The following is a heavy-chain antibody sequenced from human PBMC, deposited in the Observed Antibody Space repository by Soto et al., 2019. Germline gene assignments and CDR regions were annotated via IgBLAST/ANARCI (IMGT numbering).Heavy chain of an antibody. CDR2: IYHSGST. CDR3: ARESGYYAYFDY. D-gene: IGHD3-22*01. CDR1: GGSISCGGYS. V-gene: IGHV4-30-2*01. J-gene: IGHJ4*02. Sequence: QLQLQESGSGLVKPSQTLSLTCAVSGGSISCGGYSWSWIRQPPGKGLEWIGYIYHSGSTYYNPSLKSRVTISVDRSKNQFSLKLSSVTAADTAVYYCARESGYYAYFDYWGQGTLVTVSS.